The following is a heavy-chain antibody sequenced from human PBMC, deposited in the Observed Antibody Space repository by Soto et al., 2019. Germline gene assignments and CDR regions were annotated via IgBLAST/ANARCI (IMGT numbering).Heavy chain of an antibody. D-gene: IGHD1-1*01. CDR1: GGYISGSY. CDR2: IFVTGAT. CDR3: ARKPSSMAGTIDY. V-gene: IGHV4-4*07. Sequence: SATLSLTCTVSGGYISGSYWTWIRQPAGKGLEWIGQIFVTGATNYNPSLKGRVAMSIDTSKKTFSLTLTSVTSADTAVYYCARKPSSMAGTIDYWAQGNLVTVSS. J-gene: IGHJ4*02.